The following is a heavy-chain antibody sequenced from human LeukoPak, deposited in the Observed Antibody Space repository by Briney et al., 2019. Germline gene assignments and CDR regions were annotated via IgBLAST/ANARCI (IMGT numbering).Heavy chain of an antibody. Sequence: ESGLTLVKPTQTLTRTCTFSGSSLSTSGVGVGWIRQTLGKARECIALIFWDDDKRYRPFLKSRLTVTKDTSKNQVVLTMTNMDPVDTATYYCAHRRSSGFFDYWGQGTLVTVSS. D-gene: IGHD1-26*01. V-gene: IGHV2-5*02. J-gene: IGHJ4*02. CDR2: IFWDDDK. CDR3: AHRRSSGFFDY. CDR1: GSSLSTSGVG.